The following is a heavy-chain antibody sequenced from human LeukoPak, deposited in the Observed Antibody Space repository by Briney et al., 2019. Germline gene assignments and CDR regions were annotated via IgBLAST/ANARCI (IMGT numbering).Heavy chain of an antibody. CDR3: AREKYGDYVFDAFDN. CDR1: GGXISSYY. J-gene: IGHJ3*02. D-gene: IGHD4-17*01. Sequence: SETLSLTCTVSGGXISSYYCSWIRQPAGKGLEWIGRIFTSEITNYNTSLKSRVSMSLDTSENQFSLKLSSVTAADTAVYFCAREKYGDYVFDAFDNWGQGTTVTVSS. V-gene: IGHV4-4*07. CDR2: IFTSEIT.